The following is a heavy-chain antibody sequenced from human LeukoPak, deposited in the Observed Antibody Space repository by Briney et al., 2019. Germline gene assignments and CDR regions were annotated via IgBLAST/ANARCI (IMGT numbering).Heavy chain of an antibody. D-gene: IGHD3-22*01. V-gene: IGHV3-7*01. CDR1: GFTFSSYW. CDR3: ARDLSEYYYDSSGYCVY. Sequence: GGSLRLSCAASGFTFSSYWMSWVRQAPGKGLEWVANIKQDGSEKYYVDSVKGRFTISRDNAKNSLYLQMNSLRAEDTAVYYCARDLSEYYYDSSGYCVYWGQGTLVTVSS. J-gene: IGHJ4*02. CDR2: IKQDGSEK.